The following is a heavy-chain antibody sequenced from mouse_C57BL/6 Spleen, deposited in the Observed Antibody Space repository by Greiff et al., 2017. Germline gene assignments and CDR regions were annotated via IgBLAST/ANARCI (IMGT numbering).Heavy chain of an antibody. D-gene: IGHD1-1*01. CDR3: ARWDYYGSRGCAY. J-gene: IGHJ3*01. Sequence: VQLQQSGAELVRPGASVKLSCKASGYTFTDYYINWVQQSPGQGLEWIARIYPGSGNTYYNEKFKGKATLTAEKSSSTAYMQLSSLTSEDSAVYCCARWDYYGSRGCAYWGQGTLVTVSA. V-gene: IGHV1-76*01. CDR1: GYTFTDYY. CDR2: IYPGSGNT.